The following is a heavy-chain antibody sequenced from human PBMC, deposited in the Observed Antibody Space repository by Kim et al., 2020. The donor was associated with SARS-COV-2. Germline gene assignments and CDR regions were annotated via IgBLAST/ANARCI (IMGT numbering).Heavy chain of an antibody. Sequence: GESLKISCKGSGYSFTSYWIGWVRQMPGKGLEWMGIIYPGDSDTRYSPSFQGQVTISADKSISTAYLQWSSLKASDTAMYYCARQARIYDFWSGYYSYSYSYNWFDPWGQGTLVTVSS. J-gene: IGHJ5*02. D-gene: IGHD3-3*01. CDR3: ARQARIYDFWSGYYSYSYSYNWFDP. CDR2: IYPGDSDT. V-gene: IGHV5-51*01. CDR1: GYSFTSYW.